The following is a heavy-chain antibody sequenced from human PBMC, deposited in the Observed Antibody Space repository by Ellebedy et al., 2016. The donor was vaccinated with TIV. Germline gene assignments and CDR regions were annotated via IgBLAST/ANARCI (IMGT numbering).Heavy chain of an antibody. CDR2: IKTDGSER. CDR3: ARPGKVDAFDI. D-gene: IGHD1-1*01. V-gene: IGHV3-7*01. CDR1: GFTFSNYW. Sequence: LSLTCAASGFTFSNYWMSWVRQAPGKGLGWVANIKTDGSERHYVDSVKGRFTISRDNAKNSLDLQMNSLRAEDTAVYYCARPGKVDAFDIWGQGAMVAVSS. J-gene: IGHJ3*02.